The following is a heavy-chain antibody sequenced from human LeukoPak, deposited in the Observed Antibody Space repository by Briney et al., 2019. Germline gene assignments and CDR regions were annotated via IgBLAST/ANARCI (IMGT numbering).Heavy chain of an antibody. D-gene: IGHD2-2*02. CDR3: ARAVVPAAIRLSKGANWFDP. J-gene: IGHJ5*02. CDR1: GGSISSYY. CDR2: IYYSGST. V-gene: IGHV4-59*01. Sequence: PSETLSLTCTVSGGSISSYYWSWIRQPPGKGLEWIGYIYYSGSTNYNPSLKSRVTISVDTSKNQFSLKLSSVTAADTAVYYCARAVVPAAIRLSKGANWFDPWGQGTLVTVSS.